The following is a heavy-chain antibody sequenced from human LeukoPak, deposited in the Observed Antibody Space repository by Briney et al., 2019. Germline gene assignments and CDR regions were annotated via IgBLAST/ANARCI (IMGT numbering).Heavy chain of an antibody. Sequence: PGGFLRPSCATPGFTFRNYGMHWVRKAPGKGLEWGAVISYDGGNKYYADSVKGRFTISRDNSKNTLYLQMNSLRPEDAAVYYCANLPLWGQGTLVTVSS. CDR3: ANLPL. V-gene: IGHV3-30*18. J-gene: IGHJ4*02. CDR1: GFTFRNYG. CDR2: ISYDGGNK.